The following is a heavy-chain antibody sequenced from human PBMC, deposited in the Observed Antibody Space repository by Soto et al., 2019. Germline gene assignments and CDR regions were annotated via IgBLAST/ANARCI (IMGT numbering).Heavy chain of an antibody. CDR3: ARWYSSSGNWFDP. V-gene: IGHV4-39*01. D-gene: IGHD6-6*01. CDR1: GGSSSSSSYY. CDR2: IYYSGST. Sequence: LETLSHTCTVSGGSSSSSSYYWGWIRQPPGKGLEWIGSIYYSGSTYYNPSLKSRVTISVDTSKNQFSLKLSSVTAADTAVYYCARWYSSSGNWFDPWGQGTLVTVSS. J-gene: IGHJ5*02.